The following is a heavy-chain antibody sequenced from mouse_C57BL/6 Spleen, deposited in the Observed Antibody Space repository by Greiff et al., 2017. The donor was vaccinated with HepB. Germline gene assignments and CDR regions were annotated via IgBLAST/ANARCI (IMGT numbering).Heavy chain of an antibody. Sequence: EVQLQQSGPVLVKPGASVKMSCKASGYTFTDYYMNWVKQSHGKSLEWIGVINPYNGGTSYNQKFKGKATLTVDKSYSTAYMELNSLTSEDSAVDDCARARASTVVDYFDYWGQGTTLTFSS. V-gene: IGHV1-19*01. D-gene: IGHD1-1*01. CDR1: GYTFTDYY. J-gene: IGHJ2*01. CDR2: INPYNGGT. CDR3: ARARASTVVDYFDY.